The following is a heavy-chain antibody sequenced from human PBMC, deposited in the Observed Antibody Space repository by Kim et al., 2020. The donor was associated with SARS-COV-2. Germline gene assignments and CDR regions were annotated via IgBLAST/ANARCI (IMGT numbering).Heavy chain of an antibody. CDR1: GGSISSYY. D-gene: IGHD3-10*01. CDR2: IYYSGST. Sequence: SETLSLTCTVSGGSISSYYWSWIRQPPGKGLEWIGYIYYSGSTNYNPSLKSRVTISVDTSKNQFSLKLSSVTAADTAVYYCARSRHSAIWFGELLSYWGQGTLVTVSS. CDR3: ARSRHSAIWFGELLSY. V-gene: IGHV4-59*13. J-gene: IGHJ4*02.